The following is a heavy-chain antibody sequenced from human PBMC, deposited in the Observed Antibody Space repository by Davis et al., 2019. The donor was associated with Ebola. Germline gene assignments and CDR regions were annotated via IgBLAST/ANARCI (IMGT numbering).Heavy chain of an antibody. CDR3: AKMGRCSGGSCYAWYNWFDP. CDR1: GFTFSSYE. CDR2: ISSSGSTI. Sequence: GGSLRPSCAAPGFTFSSYEMNWVRQAPGKGLEWVSYISSSGSTIYYADSVKGRFTISRDNAKNSLYLQMNSLRAEDTAVYYCAKMGRCSGGSCYAWYNWFDPWGQGTLVTVSS. J-gene: IGHJ5*02. D-gene: IGHD2-15*01. V-gene: IGHV3-48*03.